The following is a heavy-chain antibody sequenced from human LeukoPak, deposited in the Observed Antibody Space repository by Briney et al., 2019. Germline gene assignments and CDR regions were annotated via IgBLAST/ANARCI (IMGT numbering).Heavy chain of an antibody. CDR1: GFTFSSYS. CDR2: ISSSSSYI. J-gene: IGHJ5*02. D-gene: IGHD6-6*01. CDR3: ARGLNKAPRGAARPANNWFDP. Sequence: GGSLRLSCAASGFTFSSYSMNWVRQAPGRGLEWVSSISSSSSYIYYADSVKGRFTISRDNAKNSLYLQMNSLRAEDTAVYYCARGLNKAPRGAARPANNWFDPWGQGTLVTVSS. V-gene: IGHV3-21*01.